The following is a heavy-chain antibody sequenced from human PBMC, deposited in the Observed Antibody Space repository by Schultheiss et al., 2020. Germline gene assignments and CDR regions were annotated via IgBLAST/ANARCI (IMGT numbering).Heavy chain of an antibody. D-gene: IGHD3-3*01. J-gene: IGHJ6*02. Sequence: SQTLSLTCTVSGGSISSGGYYWSWIRQHPGKGLEWIGYIYYSGSTYYNPSLKSRVTISVDTSKNQFSLKLSSVTAADTAVYYCARDITIFGIAGMDVWGQGTTVTVSS. V-gene: IGHV4-31*03. CDR3: ARDITIFGIAGMDV. CDR1: GGSISSGGYY. CDR2: IYYSGST.